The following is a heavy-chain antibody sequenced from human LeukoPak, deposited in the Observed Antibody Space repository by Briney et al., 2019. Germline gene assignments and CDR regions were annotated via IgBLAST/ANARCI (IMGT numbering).Heavy chain of an antibody. V-gene: IGHV3-48*03. Sequence: GGSLRLSCAASGFTFTSHDMNWVRQAPQKGLEWLAYISDAGNTVYYADSVKGRFTISRDNAKNSLSLQMNSLSAEDTAVYYCVRLSTVIAGGYWGQGTLITVSS. CDR2: ISDAGNTV. CDR3: VRLSTVIAGGY. J-gene: IGHJ4*02. D-gene: IGHD2-21*01. CDR1: GFTFTSHD.